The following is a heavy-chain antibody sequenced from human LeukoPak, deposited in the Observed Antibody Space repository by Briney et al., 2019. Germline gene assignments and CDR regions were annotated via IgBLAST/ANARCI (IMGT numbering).Heavy chain of an antibody. CDR2: IRYDGSNK. J-gene: IGHJ4*02. Sequence: GGSLRLSCAASGFTFSSYGMHWVRQAPGKGLEWVAFIRYDGSNKYYADSAKGRFTISRENSKNTLYLQMNSLRAEDTGVYYCAKDHGYSQDYWGQGALVTVSS. CDR3: AKDHGYSQDY. V-gene: IGHV3-30*02. CDR1: GFTFSSYG. D-gene: IGHD5-18*01.